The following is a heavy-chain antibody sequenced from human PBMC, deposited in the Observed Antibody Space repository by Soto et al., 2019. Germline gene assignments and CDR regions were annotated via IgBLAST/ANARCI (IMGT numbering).Heavy chain of an antibody. CDR1: GGTFSSCA. CDR3: ARVVYYYDSSGYRFDY. D-gene: IGHD3-22*01. CDR2: IIPIFGTA. Sequence: SVKVSCKASGGTFSSCAISWVRQAPGQGLEWMGGIIPIFGTANYAQKFQGRVTITADKSTSTAYMELSSLRSEDTAVYYCARVVYYYDSSGYRFDYWGQGTLVTVSS. J-gene: IGHJ4*02. V-gene: IGHV1-69*06.